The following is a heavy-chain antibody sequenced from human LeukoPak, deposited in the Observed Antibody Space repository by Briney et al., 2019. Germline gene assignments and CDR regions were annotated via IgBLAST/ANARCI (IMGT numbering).Heavy chain of an antibody. CDR3: ARFVSSGPL. CDR2: ISSSGRST. J-gene: IGHJ3*01. V-gene: IGHV3-64*02. Sequence: GGSLRLSCAASGFGFGYYDMHWVRQAPGKGLECVSAISSSGRSTYYADSVKGRFTVSRDNSNNTLYLQMGGLKPEDMAVYYCARFVSSGPLWGQGTMVTVSS. CDR1: GFGFGYYD. D-gene: IGHD3-22*01.